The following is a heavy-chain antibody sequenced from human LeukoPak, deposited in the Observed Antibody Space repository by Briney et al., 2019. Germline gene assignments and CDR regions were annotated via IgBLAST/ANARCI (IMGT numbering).Heavy chain of an antibody. CDR2: VNPYSGGT. D-gene: IGHD3-9*01. V-gene: IGHV1-2*02. J-gene: IGHJ5*02. Sequence: ASVKVSCKASGYTFTDYYMHWVRQAPGQGLEWVGWVNPYSGGTNFAQKFQGRVTMTRDTSTSTVYMELSSLRSEDTAVYYCARGSETTYFVVGRNWFDPWGQGTLVTVSS. CDR1: GYTFTDYY. CDR3: ARGSETTYFVVGRNWFDP.